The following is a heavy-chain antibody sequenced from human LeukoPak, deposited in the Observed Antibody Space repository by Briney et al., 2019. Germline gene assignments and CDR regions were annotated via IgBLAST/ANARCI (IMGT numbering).Heavy chain of an antibody. CDR3: ARDTSPLGELSLFDY. D-gene: IGHD3-16*02. CDR2: ISYDGSNK. J-gene: IGHJ4*02. CDR1: GFTFSSYA. V-gene: IGHV3-30*04. Sequence: PGGSLRLSCAASGFTFSSYAMHWVRQAPGKGLEWVAVISYDGSNKYYADSVKGRFTTSRDNSKNTLYLQMNSLRAEDTAVYYCARDTSPLGELSLFDYWGQGTLVTVSS.